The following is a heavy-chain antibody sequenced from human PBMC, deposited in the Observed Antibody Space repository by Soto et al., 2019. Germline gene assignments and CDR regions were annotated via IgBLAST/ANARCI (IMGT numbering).Heavy chain of an antibody. Sequence: GGSLRLSCEASGFTFSSYSMVWVRQAPEKGLEWVSSIGGSSGHIYYPDSLKGRFTISRDNAKNSLYLQMNSLRVEDTAVYYCARTNGAYSNYFDYWGQGTLVTVSS. CDR3: ARTNGAYSNYFDY. V-gene: IGHV3-21*01. CDR1: GFTFSSYS. D-gene: IGHD2-8*01. J-gene: IGHJ4*02. CDR2: IGGSSGHI.